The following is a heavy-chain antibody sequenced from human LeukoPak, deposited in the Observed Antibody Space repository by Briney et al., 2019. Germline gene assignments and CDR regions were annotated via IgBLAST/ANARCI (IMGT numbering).Heavy chain of an antibody. D-gene: IGHD1-14*01. V-gene: IGHV3-23*01. CDR2: ITTSGLST. Sequence: GGSLRLSCAASGVTFSDYAMSWVRQPPGKGLEWVSAITTSGLSTYYADSVKGRFTISRDNSKHTISLQMNGLRPGDTAVYYCARRFPDGIVDCWGQGTLVTVSS. J-gene: IGHJ4*02. CDR3: ARRFPDGIVDC. CDR1: GVTFSDYA.